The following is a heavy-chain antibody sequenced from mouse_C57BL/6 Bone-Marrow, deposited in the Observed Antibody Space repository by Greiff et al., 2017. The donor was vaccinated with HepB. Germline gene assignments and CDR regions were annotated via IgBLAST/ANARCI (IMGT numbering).Heavy chain of an antibody. D-gene: IGHD3-2*02. V-gene: IGHV1-42*01. CDR3: ARKQLRLRAMDY. J-gene: IGHJ4*01. CDR2: INPSTGGT. CDR1: GYSFTGYY. Sequence: VQLQQSGPELVKPGASVKISCKASGYSFTGYYMNWVKQSPEKSLEWIGEINPSTGGTTYNQKFKAKATLTVDKSSSTAYMQLKSLTSEDSSVYYWARKQLRLRAMDYWGQGTSVTVSS.